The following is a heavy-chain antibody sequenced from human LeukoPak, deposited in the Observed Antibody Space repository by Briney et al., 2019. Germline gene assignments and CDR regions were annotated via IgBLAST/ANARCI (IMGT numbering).Heavy chain of an antibody. J-gene: IGHJ4*02. CDR2: ISWSGALI. V-gene: IGHV3-9*01. Sequence: GRSLRLSCAASGFTFQDYAMHWVRQAPGKGLEWVSGISWSGALIGYVDSVKGRFTISRDNAKNSLFLQMNSLRAEDTALYYCVKDGTVTVTGQFDYWGQGTLVTVSS. D-gene: IGHD4-17*01. CDR1: GFTFQDYA. CDR3: VKDGTVTVTGQFDY.